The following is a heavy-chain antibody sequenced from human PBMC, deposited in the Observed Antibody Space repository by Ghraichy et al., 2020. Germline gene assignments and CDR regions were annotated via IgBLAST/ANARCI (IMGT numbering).Heavy chain of an antibody. CDR3: ARRGRGYSLYYYGLDV. CDR2: VSYTGNT. CDR1: GGSLRSQY. J-gene: IGHJ6*02. D-gene: IGHD5-18*01. V-gene: IGHV4-59*08. Sequence: SQTLSLTCTVSGGSLRSQYWTWIRKPPGKGLEWIGYVSYTGNTNYNPSLKSRVTISVDTSKNQFSLSLTSVTAADTAVYYCARRGRGYSLYYYGLDVWGQGTTVTVSS.